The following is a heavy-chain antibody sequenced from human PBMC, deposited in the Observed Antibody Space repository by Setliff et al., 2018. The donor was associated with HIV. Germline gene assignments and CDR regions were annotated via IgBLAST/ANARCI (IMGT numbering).Heavy chain of an antibody. CDR2: IYPGGARR. D-gene: IGHD5-12*01. CDR3: ARSAHDSETGY. J-gene: IGHJ4*02. CDR1: GYTFTNYY. V-gene: IGHV1-46*01. Sequence: GASVKVSCKASGYTFTNYYMHWVRQAPGQGLEWMGIIYPGGARRSYAQKFQGRVTMTWDTSTSTVYMELSSLRSGDTAFYYCARSAHDSETGYWGQGTLVTVSS.